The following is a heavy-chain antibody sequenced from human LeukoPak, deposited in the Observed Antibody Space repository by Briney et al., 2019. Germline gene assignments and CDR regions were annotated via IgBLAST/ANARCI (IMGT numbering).Heavy chain of an antibody. J-gene: IGHJ6*02. V-gene: IGHV4-61*01. Sequence: SETLSLTCTVFGGSVSSGSYYWSWIRQPPGTGLEWIGYIYYSGSTNYNPSLKSRVTISVDTSKNQFSLKLSSVTAADTAVYYCARDLRVGLRYSYYYYGMDVWGQGTTVTVSS. CDR2: IYYSGST. D-gene: IGHD3-3*01. CDR1: GGSVSSGSYY. CDR3: ARDLRVGLRYSYYYYGMDV.